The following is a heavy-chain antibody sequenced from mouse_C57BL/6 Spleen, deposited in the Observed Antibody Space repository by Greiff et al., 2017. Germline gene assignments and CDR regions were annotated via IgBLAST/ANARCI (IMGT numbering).Heavy chain of an antibody. CDR1: GYTFTDYY. Sequence: VQLQQSGPVLVKPGASVKMSCKASGYTFTDYYMNWVKQSHGKSLEWIGVINPYNGGTSYNQKFKGKATLTVDKSSSTAYMELNSLTSEDSAVYYCARQGYGYDYWGQGTTLTVSS. J-gene: IGHJ2*01. D-gene: IGHD2-2*01. V-gene: IGHV1-19*01. CDR2: INPYNGGT. CDR3: ARQGYGYDY.